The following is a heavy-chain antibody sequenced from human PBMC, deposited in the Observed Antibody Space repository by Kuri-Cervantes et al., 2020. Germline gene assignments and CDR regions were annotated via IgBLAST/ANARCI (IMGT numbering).Heavy chain of an antibody. Sequence: SVKVSCKASGYTFTYRYLHWVRQAPGQALEWMGWITPFNGNTNYAQKLQGRVTMTTDTSTSTAYMELRSLRSDDTAVYYCARIGYCSSTSCYDYWGQGTLVTVSS. D-gene: IGHD2-2*01. CDR3: ARIGYCSSTSCYDY. CDR1: GYTFTYRY. J-gene: IGHJ4*02. V-gene: IGHV1-45*02. CDR2: ITPFNGNT.